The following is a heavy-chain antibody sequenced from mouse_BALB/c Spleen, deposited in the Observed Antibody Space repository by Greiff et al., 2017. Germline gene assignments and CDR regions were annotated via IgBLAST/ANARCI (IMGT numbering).Heavy chain of an antibody. D-gene: IGHD1-1*02. V-gene: IGHV1-69*02. J-gene: IGHJ3*01. CDR2: IYPSDSYT. CDR1: GYTFTSYW. Sequence: QVQLQQPGAELVRPGASVKLSCKASGYTFTSYWINWVKQRPGQGLEWIGNIYPSDSYTNYNQKFKDKATLTVDKSSSTVYMQLSSPTSEDSAVYYCTREVGRGFAYWGQGTLVTVSA. CDR3: TREVGRGFAY.